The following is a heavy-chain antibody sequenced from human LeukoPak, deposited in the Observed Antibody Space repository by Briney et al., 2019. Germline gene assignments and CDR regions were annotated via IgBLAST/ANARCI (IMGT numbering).Heavy chain of an antibody. Sequence: PGRSLRLSCAASGFTFSSYAMHWVRQAPGKGLEWVAVISYDGSNKYYADSVKGRFTFSRDNSKNTLYLQMNSLRAEDTAVYYCARDLGGATGFIDYWGQGTLVTVSS. D-gene: IGHD1-26*01. J-gene: IGHJ4*02. CDR2: ISYDGSNK. CDR3: ARDLGGATGFIDY. V-gene: IGHV3-30-3*01. CDR1: GFTFSSYA.